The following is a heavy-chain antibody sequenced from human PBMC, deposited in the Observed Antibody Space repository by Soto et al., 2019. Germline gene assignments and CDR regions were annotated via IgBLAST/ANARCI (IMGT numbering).Heavy chain of an antibody. CDR3: ARDTGDGTFDL. CDR1: GYTFSSYA. V-gene: IGHV1-3*01. Sequence: QVHLVQSGAEVRKPGASVKVSCKASGYTFSSYAMHWVRQAPGQRLEWMGWINAGYGNTKSSQKFQDRVTISRDTSASTAYMELTSLRSEDTAVYYCARDTGDGTFDLCGQGTLVTVSS. J-gene: IGHJ4*02. CDR2: INAGYGNT. D-gene: IGHD7-27*01.